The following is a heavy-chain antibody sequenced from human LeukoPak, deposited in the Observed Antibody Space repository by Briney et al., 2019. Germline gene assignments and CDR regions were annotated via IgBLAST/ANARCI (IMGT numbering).Heavy chain of an antibody. CDR1: GGSVSNSYY. J-gene: IGHJ4*02. CDR2: IYYSGST. D-gene: IGHD5-18*01. CDR3: ARSQRGYSYGEEY. V-gene: IGHV4-61*01. Sequence: KTSETLSLTCTVSGGSVSNSYYWNWIRQPPGKGLEWIGYIYYSGSTKYNPSLKSRVTISVDTSKNQFSLKLSPVTAADTAVYYCARSQRGYSYGEEYWGQGTLVTVSS.